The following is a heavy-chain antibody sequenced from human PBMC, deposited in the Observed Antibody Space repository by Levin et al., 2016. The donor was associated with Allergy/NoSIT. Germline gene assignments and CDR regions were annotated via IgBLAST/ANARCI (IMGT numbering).Heavy chain of an antibody. CDR1: GFTFSSYG. V-gene: IGHV3-33*01. J-gene: IGHJ6*03. Sequence: GGSLRLSCAASGFTFSSYGMHWVRQAPGKGLEWVAVIWYDGSNKYYADSVKGRFTISRDNSKNTLYLQMNSLRAEDTAVYYCARGGYCSSTSCYPSYYYYMDVWGKGTTVTVSS. CDR2: IWYDGSNK. CDR3: ARGGYCSSTSCYPSYYYYMDV. D-gene: IGHD2-2*01.